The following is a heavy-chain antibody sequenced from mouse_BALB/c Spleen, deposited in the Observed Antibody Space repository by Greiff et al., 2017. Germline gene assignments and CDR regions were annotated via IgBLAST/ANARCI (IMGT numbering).Heavy chain of an antibody. Sequence: QVQLKESGPGLVAPSQSLSITCTVSGFSLTSYGVHWVRQPPGKGLEWLGVIWAGGSTNYNSALMSRLSISKDNSKSQVFLKMNSLQTDDTAMYYCARESNYSYYYAMDYWGQGTSVTVSS. CDR2: IWAGGST. D-gene: IGHD2-5*01. CDR1: GFSLTSYG. V-gene: IGHV2-9*02. J-gene: IGHJ4*01. CDR3: ARESNYSYYYAMDY.